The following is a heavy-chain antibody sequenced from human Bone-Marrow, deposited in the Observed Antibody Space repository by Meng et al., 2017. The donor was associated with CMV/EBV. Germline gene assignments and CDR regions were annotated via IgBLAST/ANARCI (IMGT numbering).Heavy chain of an antibody. D-gene: IGHD5-24*01. CDR3: ARHGGWLDV. CDR2: IKPDGSEK. V-gene: IGHV3-7*01. CDR1: GFTFSTYW. Sequence: GGSLRLSCAASGFTFSTYWMGWVRQAPGKGLEWVANIKPDGSEKQYVDSVKGRFTISRDNAENSLYLQMNSLRVEDTAVYYCARHGGWLDVWGQGNLVTVSS. J-gene: IGHJ4*02.